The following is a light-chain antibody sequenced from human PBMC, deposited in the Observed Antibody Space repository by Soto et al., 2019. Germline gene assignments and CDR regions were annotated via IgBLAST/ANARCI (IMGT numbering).Light chain of an antibody. CDR2: GAS. CDR1: QSVSSSY. Sequence: EIVLTQSPATLSLSPGERATLSCRASQSVSSSYLAWYQQKPGQAPRLLIYGASSRATGIPDRCSGSGSGADFTLTSSRLEHEDFAVYYCQQYGSSPTFGQGTKVDIK. J-gene: IGKJ1*01. V-gene: IGKV3-20*01. CDR3: QQYGSSPT.